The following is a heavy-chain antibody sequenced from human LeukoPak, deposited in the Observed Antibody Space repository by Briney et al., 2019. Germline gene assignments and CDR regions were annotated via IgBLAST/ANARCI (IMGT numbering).Heavy chain of an antibody. Sequence: SETLSLTCAVYGGSFSGYYWSWIRQPPGKGLEWIGEINHSGSTNYNPSLKSRVTISVDTSKNQFSLKLSSVTAADTAVYYCARGGGGWLQLMAPFDYWGQGTLVTVSS. CDR1: GGSFSGYY. CDR3: ARGGGGWLQLMAPFDY. J-gene: IGHJ4*02. V-gene: IGHV4-34*01. D-gene: IGHD5-24*01. CDR2: INHSGST.